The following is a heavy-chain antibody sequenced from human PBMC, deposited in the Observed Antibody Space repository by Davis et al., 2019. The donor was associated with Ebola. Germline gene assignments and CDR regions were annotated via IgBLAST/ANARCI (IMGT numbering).Heavy chain of an antibody. J-gene: IGHJ4*02. D-gene: IGHD6-6*01. CDR3: VRTYHIAARIV. V-gene: IGHV3-23*01. CDR1: GFTFSSYA. CDR2: ITGSGDST. Sequence: GESLKISCAASGFTFSSYAMNWVRQAPGKGLEWVSTITGSGDSTHYADSVKGRFTISRDNSKNTLYLQMNSLRAEDTAVYYCVRTYHIAARIVWGQGTLVTVSS.